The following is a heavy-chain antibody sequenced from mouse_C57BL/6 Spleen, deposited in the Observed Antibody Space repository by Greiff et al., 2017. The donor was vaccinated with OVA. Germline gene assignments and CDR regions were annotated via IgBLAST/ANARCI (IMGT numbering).Heavy chain of an antibody. D-gene: IGHD1-1*01. CDR2: IWSGGST. V-gene: IGHV2-2*01. CDR1: GFSLTSYG. Sequence: QVHVKQSGPGLVQPSQSLSITCTVSGFSLTSYGVHWVRQSPGKGLEWLGVIWSGGSTDYNAAFISRLSISKDNSKSQVFFKMNSLQADDTAIYYCARNSPVVAIYYAMDYWGQGTSVTVSS. CDR3: ARNSPVVAIYYAMDY. J-gene: IGHJ4*01.